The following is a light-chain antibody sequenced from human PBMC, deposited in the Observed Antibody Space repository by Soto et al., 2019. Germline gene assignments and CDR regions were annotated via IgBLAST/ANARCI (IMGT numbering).Light chain of an antibody. V-gene: IGLV2-11*01. Sequence: QSALTQPRSGSGSPGQSVTISCTGTSSDVGGYDYVSWYQQHPDKAPKLMIYDVSKRPSGVPDRFSGSKSGNTASLTISGLQAEDEADYYCYSYAGSSYVFGTGTKVTVL. CDR3: YSYAGSSYV. J-gene: IGLJ1*01. CDR1: SSDVGGYDY. CDR2: DVS.